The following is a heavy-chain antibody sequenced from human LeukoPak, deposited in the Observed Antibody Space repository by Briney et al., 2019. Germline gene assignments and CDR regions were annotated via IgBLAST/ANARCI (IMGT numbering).Heavy chain of an antibody. J-gene: IGHJ6*03. V-gene: IGHV1-2*02. CDR2: INPNSGGT. CDR3: ARGAHYYDSSGHTYYYYMDV. D-gene: IGHD3-22*01. CDR1: GYTFTXYY. Sequence: GYTFTXYYMHWVRQAPGQGLEWMGWINPNSGGTNYAQKFQGRVTMTRDTSISTAYMELSRLRSGDTAVYYCARGAHYYDSSGHTYYYYMDVWGKGTTVTISS.